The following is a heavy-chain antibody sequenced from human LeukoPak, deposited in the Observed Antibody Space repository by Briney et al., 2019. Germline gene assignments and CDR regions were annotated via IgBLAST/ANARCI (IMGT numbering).Heavy chain of an antibody. J-gene: IGHJ4*02. Sequence: GGSLRLSCAASGFTFSSYGMHWVRQSPGKGLEWVAFIRSDGSHKYYVASVQRRFTISRDNSKNTLYLQMNSLRAEDTAVYYCASQVSDYWGQGTLVTVSS. CDR1: GFTFSSYG. V-gene: IGHV3-30*02. D-gene: IGHD3-22*01. CDR3: ASQVSDY. CDR2: IRSDGSHK.